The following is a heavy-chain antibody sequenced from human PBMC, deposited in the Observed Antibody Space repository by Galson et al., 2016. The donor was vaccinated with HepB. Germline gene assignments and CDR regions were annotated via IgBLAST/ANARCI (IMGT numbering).Heavy chain of an antibody. V-gene: IGHV5-10-1*01. Sequence: QSGAEVKKPGESLRISCRGSGYRFTDYWITWVRQMPGKGLEWLGTIDPSGSYTNYNPSFQGHVTISADKSISTAYLQFSSLKASDTAMYYCARHYNYVYAYWGQGALVTVSS. CDR2: IDPSGSYT. J-gene: IGHJ4*02. CDR1: GYRFTDYW. D-gene: IGHD5-18*01. CDR3: ARHYNYVYAY.